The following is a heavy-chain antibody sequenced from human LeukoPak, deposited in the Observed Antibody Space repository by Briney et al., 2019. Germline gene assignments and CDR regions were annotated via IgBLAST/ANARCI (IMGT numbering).Heavy chain of an antibody. CDR3: AKETSGWYNNWFDP. J-gene: IGHJ5*02. Sequence: GGSLRLSCAASGFTFSDYYVSWIRQAPGKGLEWVSYISSSGSTIYYADSVKGRFTISRDNAKNSLYLQMNSLRAEDTAVYYCAKETSGWYNNWFDPWGQGTLVTVSS. CDR1: GFTFSDYY. CDR2: ISSSGSTI. D-gene: IGHD6-19*01. V-gene: IGHV3-11*01.